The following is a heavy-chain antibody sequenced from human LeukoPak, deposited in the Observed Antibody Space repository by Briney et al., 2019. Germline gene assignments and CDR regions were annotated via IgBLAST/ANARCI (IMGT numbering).Heavy chain of an antibody. CDR1: GFSFSGYS. V-gene: IGHV3-21*04. CDR2: ISPSRSYI. J-gene: IGHJ4*02. D-gene: IGHD1-14*01. CDR3: AKERTVDY. Sequence: PGGSLRLSCAASGFSFSGYSINWVRQAPGKGLEWVSSISPSRSYIYYADSVKGRFTISRDNSKNTLYLQMNSLRAEDTALYYCAKERTVDYWGQGTLVTVSS.